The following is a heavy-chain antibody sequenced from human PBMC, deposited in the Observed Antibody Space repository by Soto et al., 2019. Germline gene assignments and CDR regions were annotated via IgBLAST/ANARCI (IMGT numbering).Heavy chain of an antibody. CDR1: GFTFNSYG. V-gene: IGHV3-30*18. CDR2: ISYDGSNK. J-gene: IGHJ4*02. CDR3: AKDLIGDRSGYHYGGYY. Sequence: QVQLVESGGGVVQPGRSLRLSCAASGFTFNSYGMHWVRQAPGKGLERVAIISYDGSNKYYADSVTGRFTISRDNSKNTLYLQMNSLRDEDTAVYYCAKDLIGDRSGYHYGGYYWGQGTLVTVSS. D-gene: IGHD3-22*01.